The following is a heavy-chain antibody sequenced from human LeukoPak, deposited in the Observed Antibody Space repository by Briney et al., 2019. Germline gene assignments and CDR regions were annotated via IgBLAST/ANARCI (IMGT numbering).Heavy chain of an antibody. J-gene: IGHJ4*02. V-gene: IGHV3-7*01. CDR2: IKYDGSES. Sequence: GGFMRLSCAASGLNNKFWMSWVRQAPGKGLEWVATIKYDGSESHYEDSVKGRFTISRDNATMSVYLQMNSLRAEDTAVYYCASQQDLEYSLSSGGYYFDHWGQGLLVTVSS. CDR3: ASQQDLEYSLSSGGYYFDH. D-gene: IGHD2-15*01. CDR1: GLNNKFW.